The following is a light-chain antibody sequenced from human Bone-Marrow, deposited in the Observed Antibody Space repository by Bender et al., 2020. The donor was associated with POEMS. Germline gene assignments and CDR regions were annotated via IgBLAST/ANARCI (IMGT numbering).Light chain of an antibody. CDR1: SSDGGSYNF. CDR2: GVS. Sequence: QSALTQPRSVSGSPGQSVTISCTGSSSDGGSYNFVSWFQQHPGKAPKLIIYGVSNRPSGVSYRFSGSKSGNTASLTISGPHADDEADYYCCTYSSSSTPHVFGPGTRVTVL. J-gene: IGLJ1*01. V-gene: IGLV2-14*01. CDR3: CTYSSSSTPHV.